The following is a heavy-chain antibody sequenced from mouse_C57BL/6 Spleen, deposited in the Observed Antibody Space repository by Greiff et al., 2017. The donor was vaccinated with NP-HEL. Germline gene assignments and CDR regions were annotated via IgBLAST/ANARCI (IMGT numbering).Heavy chain of an antibody. D-gene: IGHD1-1*01. CDR1: GFTFSSYT. Sequence: EVHLVESGGGLVKPGGSLKLSCAASGFTFSSYTMSWVRQTPEKRLEWVATISGGGGNTYYPDSVKGRFTISRDNAKNTLYLQMSSLRSEDTALYYCARPPGYYGSSPWYFDVWGTGTTVTVSS. J-gene: IGHJ1*03. CDR2: ISGGGGNT. CDR3: ARPPGYYGSSPWYFDV. V-gene: IGHV5-9*01.